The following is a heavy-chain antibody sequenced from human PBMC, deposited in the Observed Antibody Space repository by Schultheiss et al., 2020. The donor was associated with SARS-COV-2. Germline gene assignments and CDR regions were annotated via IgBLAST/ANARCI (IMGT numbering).Heavy chain of an antibody. CDR2: ISGSGGST. V-gene: IGHV3-23*01. Sequence: GGSLRLSCAASGFTFSSYAMSWVRQAPGKGLVWVSAISGSGGSTYYADSVKGRFTISRDNAKNTLYLQMNSLRAEDTAVYYCARSVLVIGVDYWGQGTLVTVSS. CDR1: GFTFSSYA. CDR3: ARSVLVIGVDY. J-gene: IGHJ4*02. D-gene: IGHD2-21*01.